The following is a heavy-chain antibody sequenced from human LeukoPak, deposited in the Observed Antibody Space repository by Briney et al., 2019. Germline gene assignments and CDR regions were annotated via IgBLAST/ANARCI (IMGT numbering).Heavy chain of an antibody. CDR1: GFTFSSYA. CDR2: ISGSGGST. D-gene: IGHD3-10*01. CDR3: ANSGSSVLWFGELFPFDY. J-gene: IGHJ4*02. V-gene: IGHV3-23*01. Sequence: HPGGSLRLSCAASGFTFSSYAMSWVRQAPGKGLEWVSAISGSGGSTYYADSVKGRFTISRDNSKNTLYLQMNSLRAEDTAVYYCANSGSSVLWFGELFPFDYWGQGTLVTVSS.